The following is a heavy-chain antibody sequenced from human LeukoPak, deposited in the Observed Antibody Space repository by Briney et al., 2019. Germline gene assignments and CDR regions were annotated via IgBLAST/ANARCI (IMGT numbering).Heavy chain of an antibody. D-gene: IGHD2-21*01. V-gene: IGHV5-51*01. CDR1: GYSFTSYW. CDR3: ARLASETYFDY. CDR2: IYPGDSDT. J-gene: IGHJ4*02. Sequence: GESLKISCEGSGYSFTSYWIGWVRQMPGEGLEWMGIIYPGDSDTRYSLSFQVQVTISADTSISTAYLQWSSLKASDTAMYYCARLASETYFDYWGQGTLVTVSS.